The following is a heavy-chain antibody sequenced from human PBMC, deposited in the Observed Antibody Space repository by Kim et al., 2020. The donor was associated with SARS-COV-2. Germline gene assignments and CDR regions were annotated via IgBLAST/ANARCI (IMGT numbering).Heavy chain of an antibody. CDR1: GDSVSSNSAA. V-gene: IGHV6-1*01. D-gene: IGHD2-15*01. CDR3: ARSPGYCSGGSCYYYYYGMDV. CDR2: TYYRSMWYN. J-gene: IGHJ6*02. Sequence: SQTLSLTCAISGDSVSSNSAAWNWIRQSPSRGLEWLGRTYYRSMWYNDYAVSVKSRITINPDTSKNQFSLQLNSVTPEDTAVYYCARSPGYCSGGSCYYYYYGMDVWGQGTTVTVSS.